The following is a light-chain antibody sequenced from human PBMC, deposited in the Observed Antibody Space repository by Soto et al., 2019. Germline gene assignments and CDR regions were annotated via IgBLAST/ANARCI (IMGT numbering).Light chain of an antibody. Sequence: DIRMTQSPSSLSASVGDRVIITCRASEDVRSAVAWLQQKPGKAPESLMFAASTLQSGVPSRFSGSGSGTDFTLTISSLQPEDFATYYCQQYLSYPFTFGPGTKVDVK. CDR2: AAS. CDR1: EDVRSA. J-gene: IGKJ3*01. CDR3: QQYLSYPFT. V-gene: IGKV1-16*01.